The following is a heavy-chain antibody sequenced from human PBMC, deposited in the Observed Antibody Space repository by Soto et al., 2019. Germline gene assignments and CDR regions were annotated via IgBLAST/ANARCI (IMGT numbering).Heavy chain of an antibody. CDR3: ARAMVVTQNWFDP. Sequence: PSETLSLTCTVSGGSISSGDYYWSWIRQPPGKGLEWIGYIYYSGSTYYNLSLKSRVTISVDTSKNQFSLKLSSVTAADTAVYYCARAMVVTQNWFDPWGQGILVTVSS. CDR1: GGSISSGDYY. D-gene: IGHD2-21*02. J-gene: IGHJ5*02. CDR2: IYYSGST. V-gene: IGHV4-30-4*01.